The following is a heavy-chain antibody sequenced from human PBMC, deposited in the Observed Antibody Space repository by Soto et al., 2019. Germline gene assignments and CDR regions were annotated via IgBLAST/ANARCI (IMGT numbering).Heavy chain of an antibody. CDR2: IYYSGST. CDR3: ARGGGWPEFDP. Sequence: SETLSLTCSVSGGSISSGDYYWNWIRQPPGKGLEWIGHIYYSGSTYYNSSLKSRVTISLDTSKNQFSPKLSSVTAADTAVYYCARGGGWPEFDPWGQGILVTVSS. V-gene: IGHV4-30-4*02. D-gene: IGHD6-19*01. J-gene: IGHJ5*02. CDR1: GGSISSGDYY.